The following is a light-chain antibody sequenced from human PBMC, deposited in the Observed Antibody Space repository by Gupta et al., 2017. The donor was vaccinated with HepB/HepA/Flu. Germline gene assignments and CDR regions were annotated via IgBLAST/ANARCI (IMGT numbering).Light chain of an antibody. CDR3: VGWDGSLSGYV. CDR1: SSNIGNDN. V-gene: IGLV1-47*02. J-gene: IGLJ1*01. CDR2: NDN. Sequence: VLTQPPSASGTPGQRVTISCSGSSSNIGNDNAYWYQQLPGTAPKLLIYNDNQRPSGVPDRFSGSKSGTTASLAISGRRSEDEADYYCVGWDGSLSGYVFGAGTKVTVL.